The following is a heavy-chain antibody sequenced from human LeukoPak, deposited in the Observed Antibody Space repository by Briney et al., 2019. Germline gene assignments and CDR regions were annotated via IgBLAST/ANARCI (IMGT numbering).Heavy chain of an antibody. J-gene: IGHJ3*02. CDR2: ISAYNGNT. Sequence: GSSVKVSCKASGGTFTSYGISWVRQAPGQGLEWMGWISAYNGNTNYAQKLQGRVTMTTDTSTSTVYMELSRLRSDDTAVYYCARAFEAFDIWGQGTMVTVSS. CDR3: ARAFEAFDI. CDR1: GGTFTSYG. V-gene: IGHV1-18*01.